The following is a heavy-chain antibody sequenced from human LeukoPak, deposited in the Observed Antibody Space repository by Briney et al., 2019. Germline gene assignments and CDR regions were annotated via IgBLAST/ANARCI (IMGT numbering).Heavy chain of an antibody. CDR1: GYRFTSYW. D-gene: IGHD6-13*01. CDR2: NYAGDSDT. Sequence: HGESLKISGKGSGYRFTSYWIAGVRQMPGKGLEWMGINYAGDSDTRYSPSLQGQVTISADKSISTAYLQWSSLKASDTAMYYCARGLGYSGSWYLDYWGQGTLVTVSS. J-gene: IGHJ4*02. CDR3: ARGLGYSGSWYLDY. V-gene: IGHV5-51*01.